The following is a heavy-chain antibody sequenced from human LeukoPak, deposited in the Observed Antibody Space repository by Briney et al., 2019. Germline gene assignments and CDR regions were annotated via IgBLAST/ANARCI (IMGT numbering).Heavy chain of an antibody. CDR3: AKDPTRIAARPVGAFDI. CDR2: IRYDGSNK. Sequence: PGGSLRLSCAASGFTFSSYGMHWVRQAPGKGLEWVAFIRYDGSNKYYADSVKGRFTISRDNSKNTLYLQMNSLRAEDTAVYYCAKDPTRIAARPVGAFDIWGQGTMVTVSS. J-gene: IGHJ3*02. V-gene: IGHV3-30*02. D-gene: IGHD6-6*01. CDR1: GFTFSSYG.